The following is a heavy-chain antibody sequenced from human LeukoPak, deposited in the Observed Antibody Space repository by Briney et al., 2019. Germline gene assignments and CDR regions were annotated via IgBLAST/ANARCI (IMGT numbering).Heavy chain of an antibody. J-gene: IGHJ4*02. V-gene: IGHV3-15*01. Sequence: GGSLRLSCAASGFTFINAWMTWVRQAPGRGLEWVGHIKSKTDGGTTDYGAPVKGRFTISRDDSKNTLYLQMNSLKNEDTAVYYCTTWAAWATTRDYWGQGTLVTVSS. CDR3: TTWAAWATTRDY. CDR1: GFTFINAW. D-gene: IGHD5-12*01. CDR2: IKSKTDGGTT.